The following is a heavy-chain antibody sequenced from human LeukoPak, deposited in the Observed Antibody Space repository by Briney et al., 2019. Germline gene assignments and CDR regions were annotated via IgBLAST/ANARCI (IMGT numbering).Heavy chain of an antibody. CDR2: IYYSGST. D-gene: IGHD3-3*01. Sequence: PSETLSLTCTVSGGSISSYYWSWIRQPPGKGLEWIGYIYYSGSTNYNPSLKSRVTISVDTSKYQFSLKLSSVTAADTAVYYCASRSGYGLGYYFDYWGQGTLVTVSS. CDR1: GGSISSYY. V-gene: IGHV4-59*08. J-gene: IGHJ4*02. CDR3: ASRSGYGLGYYFDY.